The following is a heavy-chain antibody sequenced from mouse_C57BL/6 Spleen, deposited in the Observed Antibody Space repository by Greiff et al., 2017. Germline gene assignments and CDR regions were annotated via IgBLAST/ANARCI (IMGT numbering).Heavy chain of an antibody. J-gene: IGHJ4*01. D-gene: IGHD2-4*01. CDR2: IDPSDSET. Sequence: VQLQQPGAELVRPGSSVKLSCKASGYTFTSYWMHWVKQRPIQGLEWIGNIDPSDSETHYNQKFKDKATLTVDKSSSTAYMQLSSLTSEDSAVYYCARSYDYGGPYAMDYWGQGTSVTVSS. CDR1: GYTFTSYW. CDR3: ARSYDYGGPYAMDY. V-gene: IGHV1-52*01.